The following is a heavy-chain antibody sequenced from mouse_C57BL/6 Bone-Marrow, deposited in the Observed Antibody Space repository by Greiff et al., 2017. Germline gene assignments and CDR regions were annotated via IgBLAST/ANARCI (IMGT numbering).Heavy chain of an antibody. CDR3: ARDKAYYSNYFDY. V-gene: IGHV5-4*01. CDR1: GFTFSSYA. CDR2: ISDGGSYT. J-gene: IGHJ2*01. D-gene: IGHD2-5*01. Sequence: LVESGGGLVKPGGSLKLSCAASGFTFSSYAMSWVRKTPEKRLEWVATISDGGSYTYYPDNVKGRFTISRDNAKNNLYLQMSHLKSEETAMYYCARDKAYYSNYFDYWGQGTTLTVSS.